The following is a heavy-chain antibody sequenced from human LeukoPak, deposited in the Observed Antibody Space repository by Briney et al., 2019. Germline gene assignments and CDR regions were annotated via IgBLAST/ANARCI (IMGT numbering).Heavy chain of an antibody. Sequence: ASVKVSCKASGYTFTGYYMHWVRQAPGQVLEWMGWINPNSGGTNYAQKFQGRVTMTRDTSISTAYMELSRLRSNDTAVYYCARGDFDFWNGYYEDYGMDVWGQGTTVTVSS. J-gene: IGHJ6*02. CDR1: GYTFTGYY. CDR3: ARGDFDFWNGYYEDYGMDV. D-gene: IGHD3-3*01. CDR2: INPNSGGT. V-gene: IGHV1-2*02.